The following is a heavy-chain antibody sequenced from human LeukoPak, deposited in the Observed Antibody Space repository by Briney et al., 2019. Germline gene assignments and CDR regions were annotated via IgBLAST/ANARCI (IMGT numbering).Heavy chain of an antibody. D-gene: IGHD5/OR15-5a*01. CDR1: AFTFSSYA. J-gene: IGHJ6*02. Sequence: GRSLRLSCAASAFTFSSYAMHWVRQAPGKGLEWVAVISYDGSNKYYADSGKGRFTISRDNSKNTLYLQMNSLRAEDTAVYYCARDRSRYYGMDVWGQGTTVTVSS. V-gene: IGHV3-30-3*01. CDR3: ARDRSRYYGMDV. CDR2: ISYDGSNK.